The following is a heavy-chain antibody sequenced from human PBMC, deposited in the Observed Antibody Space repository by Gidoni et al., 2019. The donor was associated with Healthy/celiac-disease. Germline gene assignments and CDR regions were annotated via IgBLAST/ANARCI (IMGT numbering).Heavy chain of an antibody. CDR3: AKDWSHYYDSSGYLSGAFDI. Sequence: EVQLLESGGGLVQPGGSLRLSCAASGFTFSSYAMSWVRQAPGKGLEWVSAISGSGGSTYYADSVKGRFTISRDNSKNTLYLQMNSLRAEDTAVYYCAKDWSHYYDSSGYLSGAFDIWGQGTMVTVSS. CDR2: ISGSGGST. V-gene: IGHV3-23*01. J-gene: IGHJ3*02. CDR1: GFTFSSYA. D-gene: IGHD3-22*01.